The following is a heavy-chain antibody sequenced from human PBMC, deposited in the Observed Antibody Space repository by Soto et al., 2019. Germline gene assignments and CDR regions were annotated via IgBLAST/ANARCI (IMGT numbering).Heavy chain of an antibody. CDR3: ARAGGTYETDY. V-gene: IGHV4-34*01. Sequence: QVQLQQWGAGLLKPSETLSLTCAVYGGSFSNYYWSWIRQPPGKGLEWLGEIKHSGHTNYNPSLKSRVTISVDTSKNQFSLRLSSVAAADTAVYYWARAGGTYETDYWGQGTLVTVSS. J-gene: IGHJ4*02. CDR2: IKHSGHT. D-gene: IGHD6-13*01. CDR1: GGSFSNYY.